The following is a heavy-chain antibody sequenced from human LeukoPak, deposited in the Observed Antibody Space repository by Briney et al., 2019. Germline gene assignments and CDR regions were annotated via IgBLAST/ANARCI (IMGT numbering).Heavy chain of an antibody. CDR2: ISAYNGNT. CDR3: ARTYYYDSSGYYPRIAFDI. D-gene: IGHD3-22*01. CDR1: GYTFTSYS. Sequence: GASVKVSCKASGYTFTSYSITWVRQAPGQGLEWMGWISAYNGNTHYAQKLQGRVTMTTDTSTSTAYMELRSLRSDDTAVYYCARTYYYDSSGYYPRIAFDIWGQGTMVTVSS. V-gene: IGHV1-18*01. J-gene: IGHJ3*02.